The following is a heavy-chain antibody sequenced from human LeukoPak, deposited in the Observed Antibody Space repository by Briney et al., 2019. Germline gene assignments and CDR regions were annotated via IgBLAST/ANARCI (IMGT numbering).Heavy chain of an antibody. D-gene: IGHD3-22*01. CDR2: IYYSGST. CDR1: GGSISRYY. Sequence: PSETVSLTCTVSGGSISRYYWSWIRQPPGKGLEWIGYIYYSGSTNYNPSLKSRVTISLYTSKNQFSLKVTSVTAADTAIYYCARHDSSGYKYWGQGTLVTVSS. CDR3: ARHDSSGYKY. V-gene: IGHV4-59*08. J-gene: IGHJ4*02.